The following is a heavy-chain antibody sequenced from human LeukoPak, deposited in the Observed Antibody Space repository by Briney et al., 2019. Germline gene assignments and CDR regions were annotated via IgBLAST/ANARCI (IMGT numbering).Heavy chain of an antibody. CDR2: MNPNSGNT. CDR1: GGTFSSYA. V-gene: IGHV1-8*03. D-gene: IGHD3-10*01. CDR3: ARGGGSFDY. Sequence: EASVKVSCKASGGTFSSYAINWVRQATGQGLEWMGWMNPNSGNTGYAQKFQGRVTITRNTSISTAYMELSSLRSEDTAVYYCARGGGSFDYWGQGTLVTVSS. J-gene: IGHJ4*02.